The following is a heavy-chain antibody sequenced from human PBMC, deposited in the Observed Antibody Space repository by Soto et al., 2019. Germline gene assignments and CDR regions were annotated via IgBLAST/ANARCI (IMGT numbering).Heavy chain of an antibody. CDR3: ARDRGSLLWFGELSPFDY. CDR1: GFTFSSYS. CDR2: IWYDGSNK. J-gene: IGHJ4*02. V-gene: IGHV3-33*01. Sequence: QVQLVESGGGVVQPGRSLRLSCAASGFTFSSYSMHWVRQAPGKGLEWVAVIWYDGSNKYYADSVKGRFTISRDNSKNTLYLQMNSLRAEDTAVYYCARDRGSLLWFGELSPFDYWGQGTLVTVSS. D-gene: IGHD3-10*01.